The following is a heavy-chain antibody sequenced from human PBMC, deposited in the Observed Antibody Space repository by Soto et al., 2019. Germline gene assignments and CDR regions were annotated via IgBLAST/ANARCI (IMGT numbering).Heavy chain of an antibody. J-gene: IGHJ5*02. CDR3: ARLYCGANNCYGWFDP. CDR2: INAYNGYT. CDR1: GYSFTTYG. V-gene: IGHV1-18*01. D-gene: IGHD2-21*01. Sequence: QVQLVQSGAEVKKPGASVKVSCKASGYSFTTYGISWVRQAPGQGLEWLGWINAYNGYTNYAQKLQGRVTMTTDTASNTAFMALRGLRSATTAVYYCARLYCGANNCYGWFDPWGQGTLVTVSS.